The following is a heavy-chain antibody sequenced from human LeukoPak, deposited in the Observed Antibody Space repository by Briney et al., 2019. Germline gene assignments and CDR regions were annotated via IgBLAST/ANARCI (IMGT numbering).Heavy chain of an antibody. D-gene: IGHD3-22*01. V-gene: IGHV4-59*08. CDR2: IYYSGST. CDR1: GGSISSYY. Sequence: PSETLSLTCTVSGGSISSYYWNWIRQPPGKGLEWIGYIYYSGSTNYNPSLKSRVTISVDTSKNQFSLKLSSVTAADTAVYYCARQGRISMIVVLIEDAFDIWGQGTMVTVSS. CDR3: ARQGRISMIVVLIEDAFDI. J-gene: IGHJ3*02.